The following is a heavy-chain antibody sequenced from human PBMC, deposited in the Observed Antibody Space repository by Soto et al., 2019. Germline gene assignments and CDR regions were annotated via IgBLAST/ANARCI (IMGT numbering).Heavy chain of an antibody. J-gene: IGHJ6*03. Sequence: GGSLRLSCAASGFTFSSYGMHCVRQAPGKGLEWVAVISYDGSNKYYADSVKGRFTISRDNSKNTLYLQMNSLRAEDTAVYYCAKDRRGDYDFWSGSPFYMDVWGKGTTVTVSS. CDR3: AKDRRGDYDFWSGSPFYMDV. CDR1: GFTFSSYG. CDR2: ISYDGSNK. V-gene: IGHV3-30*18. D-gene: IGHD3-3*01.